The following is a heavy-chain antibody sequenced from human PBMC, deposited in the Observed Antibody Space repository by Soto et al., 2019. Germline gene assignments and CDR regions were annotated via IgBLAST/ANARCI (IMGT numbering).Heavy chain of an antibody. D-gene: IGHD2-15*01. CDR1: GYTFTSYY. CDR2: INPSGST. J-gene: IGHJ4*02. V-gene: IGHV1-46*03. Sequence: QVQLVQSGAEVKKPGASVKVSCKASGYTFTSYYMHWVRQAPGQGLEWMGIINPSGSTSYAQKFQGRVTMPRATSTSTVYMELSSLRSGDTAVYYCARVYCSGGSCYSIDYWGQGTLVTVSS. CDR3: ARVYCSGGSCYSIDY.